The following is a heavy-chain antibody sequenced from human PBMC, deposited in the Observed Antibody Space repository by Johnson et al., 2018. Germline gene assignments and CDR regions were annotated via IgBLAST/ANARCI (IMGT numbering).Heavy chain of an antibody. V-gene: IGHV3-64*01. D-gene: IGHD3-10*01. J-gene: IGHJ4*02. Sequence: VQLVESGGGLEQPGRSLRLSCAASGFTFSYFAMNWVRQAPGKELEYVSAITYNGGTTYYANSVKGRFTISRDNSKNMLYLQMDSLRPEDMAVYYCARGSDWGQGTLVTVSS. CDR1: GFTFSYFA. CDR3: ARGSD. CDR2: ITYNGGTT.